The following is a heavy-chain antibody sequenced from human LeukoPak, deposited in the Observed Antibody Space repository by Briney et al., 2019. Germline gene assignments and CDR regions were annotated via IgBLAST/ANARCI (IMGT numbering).Heavy chain of an antibody. V-gene: IGHV3-30*04. J-gene: IGHJ6*04. CDR2: ISYDGSNK. Sequence: PGRSLRLSCAASGFTFSSYAMHWVRQAPGKGLEWVADISYDGSNKYYADSVKGRFTISRDNSKNTLYLQMNSLRAEDTAVYYCAGGAGINYYYGMDVWGKGTTVTVSS. CDR1: GFTFSSYA. CDR3: AGGAGINYYYGMDV. D-gene: IGHD6-19*01.